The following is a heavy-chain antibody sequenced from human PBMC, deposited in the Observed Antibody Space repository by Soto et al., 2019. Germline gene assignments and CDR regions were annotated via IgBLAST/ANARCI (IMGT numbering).Heavy chain of an antibody. CDR3: ARLVGGYCSGGSCYTSYPYDY. D-gene: IGHD2-15*01. CDR1: GYSFTSYW. CDR2: IDPSDSYT. Sequence: GESLKISCKGSGYSFTSYWISWVRQMPGKGLEWMGRIDPSDSYTNYSPSFQGHVTISADKSISTAYLQWSSLKASDTAMYYCARLVGGYCSGGSCYTSYPYDYWGQGTLVTVSS. J-gene: IGHJ4*02. V-gene: IGHV5-10-1*01.